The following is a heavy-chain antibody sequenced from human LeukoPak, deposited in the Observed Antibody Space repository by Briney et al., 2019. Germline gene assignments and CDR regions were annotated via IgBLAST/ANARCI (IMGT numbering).Heavy chain of an antibody. Sequence: GGSLRLSCAASGFTFSSYGMHWVRQAPGKGLEWVAVIWYDGSNKYYADSVKGRFTISRDNSKNTLYLQMNSPRAEDTAVYYCARSTYYYDSSGYIPDGVSTLDYWGQGTLVTVSS. CDR2: IWYDGSNK. CDR1: GFTFSSYG. J-gene: IGHJ4*02. V-gene: IGHV3-33*01. D-gene: IGHD3-22*01. CDR3: ARSTYYYDSSGYIPDGVSTLDY.